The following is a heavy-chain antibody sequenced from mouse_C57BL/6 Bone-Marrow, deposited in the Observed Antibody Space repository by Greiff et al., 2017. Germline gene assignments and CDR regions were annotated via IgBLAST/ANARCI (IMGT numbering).Heavy chain of an antibody. V-gene: IGHV2-2*01. J-gene: IGHJ2*01. CDR1: GFSLTSYG. D-gene: IGHD1-1*01. CDR3: ARNPHITTVVYFDY. CDR2: IWSGGST. Sequence: QVQLKESGPGLVQPSQSLSITCTVSGFSLTSYGVHWVRQSPGKGLEWLGVIWSGGSTDYNAAFISRLSISKDNSKSQVFFKMNSLQADDTAIYYCARNPHITTVVYFDYWGQGTTLTVSS.